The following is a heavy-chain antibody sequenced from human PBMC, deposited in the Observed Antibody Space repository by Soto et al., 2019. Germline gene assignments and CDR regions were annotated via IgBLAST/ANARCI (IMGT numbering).Heavy chain of an antibody. CDR1: GGSISSTNW. V-gene: IGHV4-4*02. CDR2: IHHSGRT. CDR3: ARQPYSYYAIDV. Sequence: QVQLQESGPGLVKPSGTLSLTCAVSGGSISSTNWWSWVRQPPGKGLEWIGEIHHSGRTNYNPSLKSRVTISIDKSKNQVSLKLSSVTAADTAVYYCARQPYSYYAIDVWGQGTTVTVSS. J-gene: IGHJ6*02.